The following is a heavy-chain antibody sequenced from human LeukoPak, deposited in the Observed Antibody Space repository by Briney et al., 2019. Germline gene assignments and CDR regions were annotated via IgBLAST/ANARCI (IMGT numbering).Heavy chain of an antibody. J-gene: IGHJ3*02. Sequence: GGSLRLSCAASGFTVSSNYMSWVRQAPGKGLEWVSVIYSGGDTYYADSVKGRFTISSDNSKNTLCLQMNSLRAEDTAVYFCARVESTSWYAFDIWGQGTMVTVSS. D-gene: IGHD6-13*01. CDR1: GFTVSSNY. V-gene: IGHV3-53*01. CDR2: IYSGGDT. CDR3: ARVESTSWYAFDI.